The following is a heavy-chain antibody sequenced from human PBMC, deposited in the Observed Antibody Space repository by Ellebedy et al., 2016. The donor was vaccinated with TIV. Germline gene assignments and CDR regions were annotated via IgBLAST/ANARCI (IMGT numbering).Heavy chain of an antibody. J-gene: IGHJ4*02. D-gene: IGHD3-10*01. V-gene: IGHV3-30*03. Sequence: GGSLRLXXAASGFTLSSYGIHWVRQAPGKGLDWLAVISYDGSTEYHADSVKGRFTISRDNSKNTVYLQMNSLRAEDTAVYYCAVLGTMVRGVIFDQWGQGTLVTVSS. CDR1: GFTLSSYG. CDR2: ISYDGSTE. CDR3: AVLGTMVRGVIFDQ.